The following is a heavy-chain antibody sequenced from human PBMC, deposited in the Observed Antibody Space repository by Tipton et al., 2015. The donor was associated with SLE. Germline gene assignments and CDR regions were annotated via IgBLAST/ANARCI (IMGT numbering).Heavy chain of an antibody. Sequence: TLSLTCAVYGGSFSGYYWSWIRQPPGKGLEWVGEINHSGITNYNPSLKSRVTISVDTSKNQFSLKLSSVTAADTAVYYCARGLKGSSGWYLRHPSGMDVWGQGTTVTVSS. J-gene: IGHJ6*02. CDR1: GGSFSGYY. CDR3: ARGLKGSSGWYLRHPSGMDV. CDR2: INHSGIT. V-gene: IGHV4-34*01. D-gene: IGHD6-19*01.